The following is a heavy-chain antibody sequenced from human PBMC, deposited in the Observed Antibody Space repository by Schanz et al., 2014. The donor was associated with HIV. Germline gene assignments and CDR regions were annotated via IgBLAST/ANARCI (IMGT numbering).Heavy chain of an antibody. CDR3: ARTDHLASAGMDYYYGMDV. CDR1: GFTFRSYG. J-gene: IGHJ6*02. Sequence: VQLVESGGGLVQPGRSLRLSCAASGFTFRSYGMHWVRQAPGKGLEWVAVIWYDETNKFYVDSVKGRFTISRDNSKNTLYLQMNRLRAEDTAVYYCARTDHLASAGMDYYYGMDVWGQGTTVTVSS. V-gene: IGHV3-33*08. CDR2: IWYDETNK. D-gene: IGHD6-13*01.